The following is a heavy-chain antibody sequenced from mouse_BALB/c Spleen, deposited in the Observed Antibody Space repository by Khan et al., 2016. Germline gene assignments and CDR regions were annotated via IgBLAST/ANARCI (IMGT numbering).Heavy chain of an antibody. CDR2: IWAGGYT. J-gene: IGHJ1*01. CDR3: ARDDYDGYVDV. D-gene: IGHD2-4*01. V-gene: IGHV2-9*02. CDR1: GFSLTTYG. Sequence: QVQLKESGPGLVAPSQSLSITCTASGFSLTTYGVHWVRQPPGKGLEWLGVIWAGGYTNYNSALMSRLNIIKDNSKSQVFLKLNSLQTDDTAMYCCARDDYDGYVDVWGAGTTVTVSS.